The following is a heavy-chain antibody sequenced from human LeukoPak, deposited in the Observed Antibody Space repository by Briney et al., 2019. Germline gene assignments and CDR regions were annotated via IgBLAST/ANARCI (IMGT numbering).Heavy chain of an antibody. D-gene: IGHD6-6*01. V-gene: IGHV4-39*01. J-gene: IGHJ6*03. CDR1: GGSISSSSYY. CDR3: ARHSIAARGYYYYMDV. Sequence: SQTLSLTCTVSGGSISSSSYYWGWIRQPPGKGLEWIGNIYYNGSTYYNPSLKSRVTISVDTSKNQFSLKLSSVTAADTAVYYCARHSIAARGYYYYMDVWGKGTTVTVSS. CDR2: IYYNGST.